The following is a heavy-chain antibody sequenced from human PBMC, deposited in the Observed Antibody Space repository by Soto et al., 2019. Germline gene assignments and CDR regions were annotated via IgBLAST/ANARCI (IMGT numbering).Heavy chain of an antibody. CDR2: IYPRDSDT. CDR3: ARPGYSGYYAAFDI. Sequence: PGESLNISCKGSGYSFTSYWIAWVRQMHGKGLEWMGIIYPRDSDTRYSPSFQGQVTLSADKFISTAYLQWSSLKASDTAMYFCARPGYSGYYAAFDIWGQGTMVTGSS. V-gene: IGHV5-51*01. J-gene: IGHJ3*02. CDR1: GYSFTSYW. D-gene: IGHD5-12*01.